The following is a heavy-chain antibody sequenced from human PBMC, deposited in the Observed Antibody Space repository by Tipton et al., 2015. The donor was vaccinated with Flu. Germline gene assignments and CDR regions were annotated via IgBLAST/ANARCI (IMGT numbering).Heavy chain of an antibody. V-gene: IGHV3-53*01. CDR3: ARGSSSWGPFGY. J-gene: IGHJ4*02. CDR2: IYSGGST. Sequence: SLRLSCAASGFTVSSNCMSWVRQAPGKGLEWVSVIYSGGSTYYADSVKGRFTISRDNSKNTLYLQMNSLRAEDTAVYYCARGSSSWGPFGYWGQGTLVTVSS. CDR1: GFTVSSNC. D-gene: IGHD6-13*01.